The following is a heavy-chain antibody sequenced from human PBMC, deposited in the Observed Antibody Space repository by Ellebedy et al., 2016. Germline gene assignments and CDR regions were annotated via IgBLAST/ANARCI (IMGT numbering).Heavy chain of an antibody. Sequence: SETLSLTCTVSGGSISSYYWSWIRQPPGKGLERIGYIYYSGSTNYNPSLKSRVTISVDTSKNQFSLKLSSVTAADTAVYYCAREGNDILTGPGNYGMDVWGQGTTVTVSS. CDR2: IYYSGST. V-gene: IGHV4-59*01. D-gene: IGHD3-9*01. CDR1: GGSISSYY. CDR3: AREGNDILTGPGNYGMDV. J-gene: IGHJ6*02.